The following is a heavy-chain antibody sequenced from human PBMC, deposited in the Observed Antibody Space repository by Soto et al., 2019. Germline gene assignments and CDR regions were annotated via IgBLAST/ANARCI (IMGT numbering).Heavy chain of an antibody. CDR3: ARVPSP. V-gene: IGHV4-30-2*01. CDR1: GVTIISGGYS. Sequence: TLSLTCAVSGVTIISGGYSWSWIRKPPGKGLEWIGYIYHSGSTYYNPSLKSRVTISVDRSKNQFSLKLSSVTAADTAVYYCARVPSPWGQGTLVTVSS. J-gene: IGHJ5*02. CDR2: IYHSGST.